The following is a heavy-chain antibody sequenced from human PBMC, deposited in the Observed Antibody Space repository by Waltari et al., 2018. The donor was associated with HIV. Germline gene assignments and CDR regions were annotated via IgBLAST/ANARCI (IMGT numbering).Heavy chain of an antibody. CDR2: ISSSGSTK. Sequence: QVQLVESGGGLVKPGGSLRPSCAASGFPLSDYYMSWIRPSPGKGLEWVSYISSSGSTKYYADSVKGRFTISRDNAKNSLYLQMNSLRAEDTAVYYCARDPSSPGILWWSPWGQGTLVTVSS. CDR3: ARDPSSPGILWWSP. D-gene: IGHD2-21*01. J-gene: IGHJ5*02. V-gene: IGHV3-11*01. CDR1: GFPLSDYY.